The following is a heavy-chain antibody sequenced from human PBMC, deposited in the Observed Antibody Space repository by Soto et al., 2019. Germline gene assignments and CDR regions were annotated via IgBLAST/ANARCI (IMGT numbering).Heavy chain of an antibody. CDR1: GFSLSTTGMR. CDR2: IDWDDDK. J-gene: IGHJ4*02. D-gene: IGHD3-10*01. CDR3: ARDSYDSGSYGFDY. V-gene: IGHV2-70*04. Sequence: SGPTLVNPTQTLTLTCTFSGFSLSTTGMRVSWIRQPPGKALEWLARIDWDDDKFYSTSLKTRLTISKDTSKNQVVLTMPNMDPVDTATYYCARDSYDSGSYGFDYWGQGTLVTVSS.